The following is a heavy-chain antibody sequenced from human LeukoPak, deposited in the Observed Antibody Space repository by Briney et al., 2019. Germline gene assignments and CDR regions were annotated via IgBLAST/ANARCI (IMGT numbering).Heavy chain of an antibody. CDR2: ISYDGSNK. J-gene: IGHJ6*02. CDR1: GFTFSSYG. Sequence: GGSLRLSCAASGFTFSSYGMHWVRQAPGKGLEWVAVISYDGSNKYYADSVKGRFTISRDNSKNTLYLQMNSLRAEDTAVYYCAKDRTRYYYYSMDVWGQGTTVTVSS. V-gene: IGHV3-30*18. CDR3: AKDRTRYYYYSMDV.